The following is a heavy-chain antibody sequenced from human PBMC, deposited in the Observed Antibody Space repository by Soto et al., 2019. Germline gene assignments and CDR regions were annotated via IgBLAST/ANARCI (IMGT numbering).Heavy chain of an antibody. Sequence: ASVKVSCKASGYTFTSYYMHWVRQAPGQGLEWMGIINPSGGSTSYAQKFQGRVTMTRDTSTSTVYMELSSLRSEDTAGYYCYVAVPAAMDYWGQGTLVTVSS. D-gene: IGHD2-2*01. V-gene: IGHV1-46*01. CDR2: INPSGGST. CDR3: YVAVPAAMDY. CDR1: GYTFTSYY. J-gene: IGHJ4*02.